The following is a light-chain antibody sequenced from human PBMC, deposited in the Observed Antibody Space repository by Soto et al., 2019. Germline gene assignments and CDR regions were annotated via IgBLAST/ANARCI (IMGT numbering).Light chain of an antibody. CDR2: ANI. J-gene: IGLJ1*01. CDR3: QSYDSSPSGYV. CDR1: GSNIGAGYD. V-gene: IGLV1-40*01. Sequence: QSVLTQPSSVSGALGQRVTISCTGSGSNIGAGYDVHWYQQLPGTAPKLLIFANINRPSGVPDRFSGSKSGTSASLAITGLRAEDEADYYCQSYDSSPSGYVFGTGTKVTVL.